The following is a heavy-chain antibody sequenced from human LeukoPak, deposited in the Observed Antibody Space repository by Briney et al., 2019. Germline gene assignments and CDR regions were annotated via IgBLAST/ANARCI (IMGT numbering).Heavy chain of an antibody. V-gene: IGHV3-23*01. J-gene: IGHJ6*02. D-gene: IGHD3-10*01. CDR2: ISGSGGST. CDR1: GFTFSSYA. CDR3: ARGPRITMVRGVMDYYYGMDV. Sequence: GGSLRLSCAAAGFTFSSYAMSWVRQAPGKGLEWVSAISGSGGSTYYADSVKGRFTISRDNSKNTLYLQMNSLGAEDTAVYYCARGPRITMVRGVMDYYYGMDVWGQGTTVTVSS.